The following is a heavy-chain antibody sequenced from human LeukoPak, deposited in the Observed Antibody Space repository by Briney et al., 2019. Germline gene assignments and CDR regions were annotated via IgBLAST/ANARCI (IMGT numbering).Heavy chain of an antibody. CDR2: ISSSSSYI. D-gene: IGHD2-21*01. Sequence: GALRLSCAASLVTFISYSMNWGRQAPRQGLEWVSSISSSSSYIYYADSLKRRLTISSDNAKNSLYLQMNSLRAEDTAVYYCARDFAVDYWGQGTLVTVSS. J-gene: IGHJ4*02. V-gene: IGHV3-21*04. CDR1: LVTFISYS. CDR3: ARDFAVDY.